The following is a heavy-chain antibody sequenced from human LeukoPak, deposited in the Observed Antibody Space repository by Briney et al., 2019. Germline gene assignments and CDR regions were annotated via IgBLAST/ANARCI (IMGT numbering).Heavy chain of an antibody. CDR2: IYSGGST. Sequence: GGSLRLSCAASGFTFSSNYMSWVRQAPGKGLEWVSVIYSGGSTYYADSVKGRFTISRDNSKNTLYLQMNSLRAEDTAVYYCARALPSHYDFWSGYNYYYYGMDVWGQGTTVTVSS. J-gene: IGHJ6*02. V-gene: IGHV3-53*01. CDR1: GFTFSSNY. D-gene: IGHD3-3*01. CDR3: ARALPSHYDFWSGYNYYYYGMDV.